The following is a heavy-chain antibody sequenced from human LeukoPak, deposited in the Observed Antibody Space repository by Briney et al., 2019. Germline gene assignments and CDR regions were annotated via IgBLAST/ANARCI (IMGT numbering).Heavy chain of an antibody. V-gene: IGHV3-48*03. Sequence: PGGSLRLSCAASGFTFSSYEMHWVRQAPGKGLEWVSYISSSGSTIYYVDSVKGRFTISRDNAKNSLYLQMNSLRAEDTAVYYCARVWVTTLDSWGQGTLVTVSS. CDR1: GFTFSSYE. D-gene: IGHD2-21*02. J-gene: IGHJ5*02. CDR3: ARVWVTTLDS. CDR2: ISSSGSTI.